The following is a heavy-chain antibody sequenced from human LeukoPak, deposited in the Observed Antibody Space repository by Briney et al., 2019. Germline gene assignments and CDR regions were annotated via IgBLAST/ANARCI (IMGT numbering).Heavy chain of an antibody. Sequence: ASVTVSCKASGYTFTSYGISWVRQAPGQGLEWMGWISTYDGHTKYAQKVQGRVTMTTDTSTNTAYMDLRSLRPDDTAVYYCARIEVAGTGLYFDSWGQGTLVTVSS. CDR2: ISTYDGHT. CDR1: GYTFTSYG. J-gene: IGHJ4*02. V-gene: IGHV1-18*01. CDR3: ARIEVAGTGLYFDS. D-gene: IGHD6-19*01.